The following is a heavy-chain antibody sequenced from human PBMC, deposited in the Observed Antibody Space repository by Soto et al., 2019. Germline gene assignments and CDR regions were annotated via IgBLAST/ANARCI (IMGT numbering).Heavy chain of an antibody. D-gene: IGHD1-1*01. Sequence: ETLSLTCSVPTYSISSGFFWGWIRQPPGKGLEWIGSIFHTGDTYYNPSLKSRITMSVDTSRNQFSLKLTSLTAADTAVYYCARDTNSLDPWGQGTLVTVSS. V-gene: IGHV4-38-2*02. CDR1: TYSISSGFF. CDR3: ARDTNSLDP. J-gene: IGHJ5*02. CDR2: IFHTGDT.